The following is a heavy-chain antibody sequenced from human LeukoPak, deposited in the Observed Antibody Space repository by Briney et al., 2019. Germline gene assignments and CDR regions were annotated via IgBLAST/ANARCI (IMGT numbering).Heavy chain of an antibody. D-gene: IGHD1-1*01. J-gene: IGHJ4*02. V-gene: IGHV4-34*01. Sequence: SETLSLTCAVYGGSFSGYYWSWIRQPPGKGLEWIGEINHSGSTNYNPSLKSRVTISVDTSKNQFSLKLSSVTAADTAVYYCARGVVELDYWGQGTLVTVSS. CDR3: ARGVVELDY. CDR1: GGSFSGYY. CDR2: INHSGST.